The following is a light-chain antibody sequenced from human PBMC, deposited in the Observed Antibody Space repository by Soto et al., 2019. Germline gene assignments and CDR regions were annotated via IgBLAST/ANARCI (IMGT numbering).Light chain of an antibody. J-gene: IGLJ1*01. V-gene: IGLV2-14*01. CDR3: SSHTSSSTLYV. Sequence: QSVLTQPASVSGSPGQSITISCTGTSSDVGGYNYVSWYQQHPGKAPKLMIYEVSNRPSGVSNRFSGSKSGNTASLTISGLQAEDEADYYCSSHTSSSTLYVFGTGTKV. CDR1: SSDVGGYNY. CDR2: EVS.